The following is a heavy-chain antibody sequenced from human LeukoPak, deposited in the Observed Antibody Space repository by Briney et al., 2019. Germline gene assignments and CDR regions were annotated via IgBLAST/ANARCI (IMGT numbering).Heavy chain of an antibody. V-gene: IGHV1-69*13. CDR2: IMPIFGTA. D-gene: IGHD1-26*01. CDR3: ARRATHDAFDT. J-gene: IGHJ3*02. CDR1: GGTFSSYA. Sequence: ASVKVSCKASGGTFSSYAISWVRQAPGEGLEWMGGIMPIFGTANYAQKFPGRVTITADESTSTAYMELSSLRSVETAVSYCARRATHDAFDTWGQGTMVTVSS.